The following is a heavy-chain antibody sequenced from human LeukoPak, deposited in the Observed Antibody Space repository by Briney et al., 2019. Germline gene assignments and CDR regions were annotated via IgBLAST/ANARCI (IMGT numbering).Heavy chain of an antibody. CDR2: IYYSGST. D-gene: IGHD3-10*01. J-gene: IGHJ4*02. Sequence: SETLSLTCTVSGGSISSSSYYWGWIRQPPGKGLEWIGSIYYSGSTYYNPSLKSRVTISVDTSKNQFSLKLSSVTAADTAVYYCASLYYYGSGSYAPVDYWGQGTLVTVSS. V-gene: IGHV4-39*01. CDR1: GGSISSSSYY. CDR3: ASLYYYGSGSYAPVDY.